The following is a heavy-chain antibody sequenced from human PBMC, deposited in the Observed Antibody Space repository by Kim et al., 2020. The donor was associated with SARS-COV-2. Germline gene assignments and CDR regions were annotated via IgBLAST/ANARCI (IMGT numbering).Heavy chain of an antibody. Sequence: GGSLRLSCTASGFTFSSYAMSWVRQTPGKGLEWLSTISGGGGSTYYADSVKGRFTISRDNLKNPLYLQINTLRADDTAVYYCAKDHNGNDCVDYWGQGALVTVSS. V-gene: IGHV3-23*01. J-gene: IGHJ4*02. CDR1: GFTFSSYA. D-gene: IGHD1-1*01. CDR3: AKDHNGNDCVDY. CDR2: ISGGGGST.